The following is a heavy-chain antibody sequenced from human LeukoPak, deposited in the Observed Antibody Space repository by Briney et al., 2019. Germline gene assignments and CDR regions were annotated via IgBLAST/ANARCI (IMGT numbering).Heavy chain of an antibody. Sequence: ASVKVSCKASGGTFSSYAISWVRQATGQGLEWMGWMNPNSGNTGYAQKFQGRVTMTRNTSISTAYMELSSLRSEDTAVYYCARGAGYYDSSGYANYWGQGTLVTVSS. D-gene: IGHD3-22*01. V-gene: IGHV1-8*02. J-gene: IGHJ4*02. CDR2: MNPNSGNT. CDR1: GGTFSSYA. CDR3: ARGAGYYDSSGYANY.